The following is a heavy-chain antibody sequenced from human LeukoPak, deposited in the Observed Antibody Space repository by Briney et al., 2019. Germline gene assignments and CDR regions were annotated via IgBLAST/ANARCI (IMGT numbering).Heavy chain of an antibody. CDR2: VYYSGSS. Sequence: SETLSLTCNVSGDSISRGYYWGWIRQSPGKGLEWIGNVYYSGSSYFNPSLKSRVTLSADASQNQFSMKLTSLTAADTAVYYCARAHPGYNHMDVWGKGTAVTVTS. V-gene: IGHV4-38-2*02. CDR1: GDSISRGYY. J-gene: IGHJ6*03. CDR3: ARAHPGYNHMDV.